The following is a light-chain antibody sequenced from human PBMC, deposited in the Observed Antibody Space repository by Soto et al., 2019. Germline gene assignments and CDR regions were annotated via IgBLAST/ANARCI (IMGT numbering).Light chain of an antibody. J-gene: IGKJ4*01. CDR2: DAS. V-gene: IGKV3-11*01. CDR1: QSVGDY. Sequence: EIVLTQSPATLSLSPGERATLSCRASQSVGDYLGWYQQKPGQAPRLLIYDASQRATGVPARFSASGSGTDFTLTISSLQPEDLATYYCQQSYTTPLTFGGGTKVEIK. CDR3: QQSYTTPLT.